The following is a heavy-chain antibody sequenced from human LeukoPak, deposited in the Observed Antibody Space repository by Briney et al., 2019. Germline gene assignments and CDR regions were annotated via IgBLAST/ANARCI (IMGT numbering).Heavy chain of an antibody. CDR3: ARGLRYSGSVNFDY. CDR2: INHSGST. CDR1: GGSFSGYY. J-gene: IGHJ4*02. D-gene: IGHD1-26*01. V-gene: IGHV4-34*01. Sequence: KPSETLSLTCAVYGGSFSGYYWSWIRQPPGKGLEWIGEINHSGSTNYNPSLKSRATISVDTSKNQFSLKLSSVTAADTAVYYCARGLRYSGSVNFDYWGQGTLVTVSS.